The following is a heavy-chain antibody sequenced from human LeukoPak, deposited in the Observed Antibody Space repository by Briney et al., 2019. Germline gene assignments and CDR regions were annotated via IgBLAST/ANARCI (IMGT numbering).Heavy chain of an antibody. Sequence: GGSLRLSCAASGFSFTAYAMSWFRQTPGKGLEWVANIHEDGSVTNYVDSVKGRFTISRDNARNSVHLQLNSLRAEDTAVYYCAKDTVKVAMIRRVPHYMDVWGKGTTVTIS. J-gene: IGHJ6*03. CDR2: IHEDGSVT. CDR3: AKDTVKVAMIRRVPHYMDV. D-gene: IGHD5-12*01. CDR1: GFSFTAYA. V-gene: IGHV3-7*01.